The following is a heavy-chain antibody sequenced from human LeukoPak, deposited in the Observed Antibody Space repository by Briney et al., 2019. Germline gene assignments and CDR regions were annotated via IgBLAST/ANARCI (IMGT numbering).Heavy chain of an antibody. D-gene: IGHD3-22*01. J-gene: IGHJ3*02. CDR1: GGPISSYY. Sequence: PSETLSLTCTVSGGPISSYYWSWIRQPPGKGLEWIGYIYYSGSTNYNPSLKSRVTISVDTSKNRFSLKLSSVTAADTAVYYCARAFDYYDSSGYYYYAFDIWGQGTMVTVSS. CDR3: ARAFDYYDSSGYYYYAFDI. CDR2: IYYSGST. V-gene: IGHV4-59*01.